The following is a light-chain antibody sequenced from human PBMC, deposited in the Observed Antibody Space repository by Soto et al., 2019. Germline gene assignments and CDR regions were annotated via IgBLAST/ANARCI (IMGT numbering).Light chain of an antibody. CDR3: QTRGTGIALLV. V-gene: IGLV4-69*01. J-gene: IGLJ7*01. CDR2: VNSGGSH. Sequence: QPVLTQSPSASASLGASVKLTCTLSSGHSNYAIAWHQQQPEKGPRYLMKVNSGGSHIKGDGIPDRFSGSSSGAERYLFISSLQSEDDADYFCQTRGTGIALLVFGGGTQLTVL. CDR1: SGHSNYA.